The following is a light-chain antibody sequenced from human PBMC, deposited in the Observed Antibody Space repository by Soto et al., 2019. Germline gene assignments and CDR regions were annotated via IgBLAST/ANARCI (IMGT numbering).Light chain of an antibody. CDR2: KAS. V-gene: IGKV1-5*03. J-gene: IGKJ3*01. CDR1: QSISSW. CDR3: QQYNSYPFT. Sequence: DIQMTQSPSTLSASVGDRVTITCRASQSISSWLAWYQQKPGKAPKLLIHKASSLESGVPSRFSGSGSGTEFTLTISSLQPDDFATYYCQQYNSYPFTFGHGTKVDIK.